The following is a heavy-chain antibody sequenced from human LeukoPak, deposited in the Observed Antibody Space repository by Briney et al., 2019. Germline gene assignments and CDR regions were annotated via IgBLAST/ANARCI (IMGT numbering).Heavy chain of an antibody. Sequence: SETLSLTCTVSGGSISSYYWSWIRQPPGKGLEWIGYIYTSGSTNYNPSLKSRVTISVDTSKNQFSLKLSSVTAADTAVYYCARLGNRGYEFWSGNYYYYYYIDVWCKGTTVTVSS. CDR1: GGSISSYY. CDR3: ARLGNRGYEFWSGNYYYYYYIDV. D-gene: IGHD3-3*01. CDR2: IYTSGST. J-gene: IGHJ6*03. V-gene: IGHV4-4*09.